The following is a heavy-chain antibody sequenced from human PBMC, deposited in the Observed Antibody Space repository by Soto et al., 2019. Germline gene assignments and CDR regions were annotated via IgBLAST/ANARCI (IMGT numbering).Heavy chain of an antibody. CDR2: MNPNSGNT. CDR3: ARLLWFGESVYYYYGMDV. D-gene: IGHD3-10*01. Sequence: GASVKVSCKASGYTFTSYDINWVRQATGQGLGWMGWMNPNSGNTGYAQKFQGRVTMTRNTSISTAYMELSSLRSEDTAVYYCARLLWFGESVYYYYGMDVWGQGTTVTVSS. CDR1: GYTFTSYD. V-gene: IGHV1-8*01. J-gene: IGHJ6*02.